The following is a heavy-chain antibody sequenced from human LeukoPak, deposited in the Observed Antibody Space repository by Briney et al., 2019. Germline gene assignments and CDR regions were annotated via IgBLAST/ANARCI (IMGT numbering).Heavy chain of an antibody. D-gene: IGHD2-21*02. Sequence: PGGSLRLSCAASGFTVSSNYMSWVRQAPGKGLEWVSVIYTGGSTYYADSVKGRFTISRDNSKNTLYLQMNSLRAEDTAVYYCARDFSVTGRTDSGAFDIWGQGTMVTVSS. CDR1: GFTVSSNY. CDR3: ARDFSVTGRTDSGAFDI. V-gene: IGHV3-66*01. J-gene: IGHJ3*02. CDR2: IYTGGST.